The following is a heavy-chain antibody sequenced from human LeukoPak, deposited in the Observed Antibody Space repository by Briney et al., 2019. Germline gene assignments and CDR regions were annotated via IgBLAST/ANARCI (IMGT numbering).Heavy chain of an antibody. CDR1: GFTFSSSA. CDR2: ISNNGGYT. J-gene: IGHJ4*02. V-gene: IGHV3-23*01. D-gene: IGHD2-15*01. Sequence: GGSLRLSCAASGFTFSSSAISWVRQAPGKGLEWVSAISNNGGYTYYADSVQGRSTISRDNSKSTLCLQMNSLRAEDTAVYYCAKQLGYCSDGSCYFPYWGQGTLVTVSS. CDR3: AKQLGYCSDGSCYFPY.